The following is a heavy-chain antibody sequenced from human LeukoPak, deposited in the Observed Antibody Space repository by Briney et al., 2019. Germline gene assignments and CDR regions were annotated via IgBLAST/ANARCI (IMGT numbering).Heavy chain of an antibody. CDR3: VGWSDY. V-gene: IGHV3-30*03. J-gene: IGHJ4*02. CDR1: GFTFSNYG. Sequence: PGGSLRLSCAASGFTFSNYGMHWVRQAPGKGLEWVAVTSSDGTSKNYVDSVKGRFTISRDNSKNTVYLQMNSLRGEDTAVYYCVGWSDYWGQGTLVTVSS. D-gene: IGHD2-15*01. CDR2: TSSDGTSK.